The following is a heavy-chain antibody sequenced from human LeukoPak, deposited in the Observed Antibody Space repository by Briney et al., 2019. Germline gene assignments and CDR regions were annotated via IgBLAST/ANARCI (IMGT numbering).Heavy chain of an antibody. D-gene: IGHD3-22*01. CDR3: AKEHDSSGYYQDY. V-gene: IGHV3-23*01. CDR2: ISDSGGST. J-gene: IGHJ4*02. CDR1: GFTFSSYA. Sequence: GGSLRLSCAASGFTFSSYAMGWVRQAPGKGLEWVSVISDSGGSTYYADSVKGRFTISRDNSKNTLYLQMNSLRAEDTAVYYCAKEHDSSGYYQDYWGQGTLVTVSS.